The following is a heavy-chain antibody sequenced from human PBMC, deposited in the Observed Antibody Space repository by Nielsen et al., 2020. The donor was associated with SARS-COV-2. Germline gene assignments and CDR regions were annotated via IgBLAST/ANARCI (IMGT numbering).Heavy chain of an antibody. CDR2: ISGSGDTT. V-gene: IGHV3-23*01. CDR3: AKDSDGDIDY. J-gene: IGHJ4*02. Sequence: GGSLRLSCAASGFAYNNYAMNWVRQAPGKGLEWVSVISGSGDTTYYADSVKGRFTISRDNAKNSLYLQMNSLRAEDTALYYCAKDSDGDIDYWGQGTLVTVSS. CDR1: GFAYNNYA.